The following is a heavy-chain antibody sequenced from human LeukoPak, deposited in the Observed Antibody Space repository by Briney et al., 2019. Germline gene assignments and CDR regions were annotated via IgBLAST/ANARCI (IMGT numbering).Heavy chain of an antibody. J-gene: IGHJ4*02. D-gene: IGHD2-8*01. CDR3: LFYGVFIPR. Sequence: PGGSLRLSCAASGFSFSIYYMHWVRQAPGKGLVWVSRINSDGTASVYADSVRGRFTISRDNAKNTLYLQMNSLRAEDTALYYCLFYGVFIPRWGQGTLVTVSS. CDR1: GFSFSIYY. CDR2: INSDGTAS. V-gene: IGHV3-74*01.